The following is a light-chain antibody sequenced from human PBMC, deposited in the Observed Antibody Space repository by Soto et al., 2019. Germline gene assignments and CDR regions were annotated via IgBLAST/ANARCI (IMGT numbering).Light chain of an antibody. Sequence: DIQMTQSPSAMSASVGDRVTITCRASQAISHYLAWFHQRPGKVPKRLIYGASTLQSGVPSRFSGNGSGTEFTLTISTLQPEDFATYFCQQTYRPSYTFAQGTRLEIK. V-gene: IGKV1-17*03. CDR2: GAS. CDR1: QAISHY. J-gene: IGKJ2*01. CDR3: QQTYRPSYT.